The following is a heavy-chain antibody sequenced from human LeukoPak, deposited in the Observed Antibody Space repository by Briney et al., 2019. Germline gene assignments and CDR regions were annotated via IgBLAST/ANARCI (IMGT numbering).Heavy chain of an antibody. J-gene: IGHJ4*02. CDR2: MWYDGSEK. CDR3: ARDLNTMYRSGYFDY. D-gene: IGHD3-10*02. Sequence: GGSLRLSCAASGFTFSSYAMHWVRQVPGKGLEWVAIMWYDGSEKYYADSVKGRFIISRDNSKNTLYLQMNSLRAEDTAVYYCARDLNTMYRSGYFDYWGQGTLVTVSS. V-gene: IGHV3-33*01. CDR1: GFTFSSYA.